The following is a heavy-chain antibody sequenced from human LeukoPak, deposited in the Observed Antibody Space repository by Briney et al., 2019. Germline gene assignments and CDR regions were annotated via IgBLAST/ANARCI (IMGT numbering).Heavy chain of an antibody. J-gene: IGHJ6*02. V-gene: IGHV4-34*01. CDR1: GGSFSGYY. CDR3: ARIVVVVAASMDV. D-gene: IGHD2-15*01. Sequence: SETLSLTCAVYGGSFSGYYWSWIRQPPGKGLERIGEINHSGSTNYNPSLKSRVTISVDTSKNQFSLKLSSVTAADTAVYYCARIVVVVAASMDVWGQGTTVTVSS. CDR2: INHSGST.